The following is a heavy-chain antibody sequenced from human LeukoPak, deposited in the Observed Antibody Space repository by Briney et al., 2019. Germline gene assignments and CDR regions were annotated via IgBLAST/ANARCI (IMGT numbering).Heavy chain of an antibody. D-gene: IGHD6-13*01. J-gene: IGHJ4*02. CDR2: IYHSGST. V-gene: IGHV4-4*02. CDR3: ARLSIAAAEYYFDY. CDR1: GGSISSSNW. Sequence: SETLSLTCAVSGGSISSSNWWSWVRQPPGKGLEWIGEIYHSGSTNYNPSLKSRVTKSVDKSKNQFSLKLSSVTAADTAVYYCARLSIAAAEYYFDYWGQGTLVTVSS.